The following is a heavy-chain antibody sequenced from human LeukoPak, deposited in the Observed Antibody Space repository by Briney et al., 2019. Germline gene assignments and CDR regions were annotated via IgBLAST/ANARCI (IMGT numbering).Heavy chain of an antibody. CDR3: ANLILSSSGY. CDR1: GFTFSSYS. D-gene: IGHD6-6*01. Sequence: PGGSLKLSCAASGFTFSSYSMNWVRQAPGKGLEWVSSISSSSSYIYYADSVKGRFTISRDNSKNTLYLQMNSLRAEDTAVYYCANLILSSSGYWGQGTLVTVSS. CDR2: ISSSSSYI. J-gene: IGHJ4*02. V-gene: IGHV3-21*04.